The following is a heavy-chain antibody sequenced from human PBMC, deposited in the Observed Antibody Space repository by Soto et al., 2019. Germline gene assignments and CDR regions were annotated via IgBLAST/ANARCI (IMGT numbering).Heavy chain of an antibody. D-gene: IGHD6-13*01. Sequence: PSETLSLTCAVSGGSISSGGYSWSWIRQPPGKGLEWIGYIYHSGSTYYNPSLKSRVTISVDRSKNQFSLKLSSVTAADTAVYYCARDRRGGAAGGWFDPWGQGTLVTSPQ. CDR3: ARDRRGGAAGGWFDP. CDR2: IYHSGST. CDR1: GGSISSGGYS. J-gene: IGHJ5*02. V-gene: IGHV4-30-2*01.